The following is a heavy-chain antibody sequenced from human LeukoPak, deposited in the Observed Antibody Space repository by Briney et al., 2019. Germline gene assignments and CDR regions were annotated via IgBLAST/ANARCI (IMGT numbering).Heavy chain of an antibody. Sequence: PGGSLRLSCAASGFSFSSYSMNWVRQAPGKGLEWVSYISHTGSTMSYADSVKGRFTISRDNAKNSLYLQMNSLRAEDTAVYYCARGSLRRVVVRGAAGDYAFDIWGQGTMVTVSS. CDR3: ARGSLRRVVVRGAAGDYAFDI. CDR1: GFSFSSYS. D-gene: IGHD1-26*01. J-gene: IGHJ3*02. V-gene: IGHV3-48*04. CDR2: ISHTGSTM.